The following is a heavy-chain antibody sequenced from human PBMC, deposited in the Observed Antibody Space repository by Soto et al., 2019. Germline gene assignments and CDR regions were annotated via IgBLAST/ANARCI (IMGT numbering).Heavy chain of an antibody. J-gene: IGHJ4*02. V-gene: IGHV4-34*01. Sequence: QVHLQQWGAGLLKPSETLSLTCAVYGGSFTDNYWTWLRQPPGKGLEWIGEIYHSGNTNYNPSLKSRVTISVGTSKNQFSLKVGSVTAADAAVYYCASARYAHWGRGTLVTVSS. CDR2: IYHSGNT. CDR1: GGSFTDNY. CDR3: ASARYAH. D-gene: IGHD2-2*01.